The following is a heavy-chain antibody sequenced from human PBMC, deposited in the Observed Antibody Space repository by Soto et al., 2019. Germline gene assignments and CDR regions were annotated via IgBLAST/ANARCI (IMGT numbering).Heavy chain of an antibody. CDR1: GFSLSTSGVG. V-gene: IGHV2-5*01. Sequence: GPTLVNPTQTLTLTCTFSGFSLSTSGVGVGWIRQPPGKALEWLALIYWNDDKRYSPSLKSRLTITKDTSKNQVVLTMTNMDPVDTATYYCAHLPRDYDSSGAFDYWGQGTLVTVSS. CDR3: AHLPRDYDSSGAFDY. CDR2: IYWNDDK. J-gene: IGHJ4*02. D-gene: IGHD3-22*01.